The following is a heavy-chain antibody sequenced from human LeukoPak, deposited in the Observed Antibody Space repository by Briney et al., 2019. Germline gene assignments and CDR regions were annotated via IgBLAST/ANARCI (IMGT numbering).Heavy chain of an antibody. D-gene: IGHD5-12*01. V-gene: IGHV3-23*01. CDR3: ARWLRRPIDY. CDR1: GFTFGNYA. Sequence: GGSLRLSCAASGFTFGNYAMTWVRQAPGKGLEWVSSISGSGDSTYYTDSVKGRFTISRDNSRRTLYLQMNNLRAEDTAVYYCARWLRRPIDYWGQGTLVTVSS. CDR2: ISGSGDST. J-gene: IGHJ4*02.